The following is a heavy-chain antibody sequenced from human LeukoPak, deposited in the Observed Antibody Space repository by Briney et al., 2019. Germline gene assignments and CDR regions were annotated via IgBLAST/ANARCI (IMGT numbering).Heavy chain of an antibody. V-gene: IGHV1-8*01. CDR3: ARGSDWFDP. CDR1: GYSFASYH. D-gene: IGHD6-25*01. J-gene: IGHJ5*02. Sequence: ASVKVSCKASGYSFASYHINWVRQATGQGLEWMGWMNPNSGNTAYALKFQGRVTMTRNTSIRTAYMELSSLRSEDTAVYYCARGSDWFDPWGQGTLVTVSS. CDR2: MNPNSGNT.